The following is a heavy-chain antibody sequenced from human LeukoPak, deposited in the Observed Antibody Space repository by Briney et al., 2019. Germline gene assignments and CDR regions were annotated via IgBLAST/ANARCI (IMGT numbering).Heavy chain of an antibody. V-gene: IGHV4-4*02. CDR1: GGSFSSSNW. J-gene: IGHJ4*02. CDR3: ARGRDIVVVPAANYYFDY. Sequence: PSETLSLTCAVSGGSFSSSNWWSWVRQPPGKGLEWIGEIYHSGSTNYNPSLKSRVTISVDKSKNQFSLKLSSVTAADTAVYYCARGRDIVVVPAANYYFDYWGQGTLVTVSS. D-gene: IGHD2-2*01. CDR2: IYHSGST.